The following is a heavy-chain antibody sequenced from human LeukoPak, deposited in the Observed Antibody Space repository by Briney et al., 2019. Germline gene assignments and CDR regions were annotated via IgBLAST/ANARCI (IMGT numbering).Heavy chain of an antibody. J-gene: IGHJ5*02. D-gene: IGHD1-1*01. CDR2: IYYSGST. Sequence: SETLSLTCTVSGGSISSGGYYWSWIRQHPGKGLEWIGYIYYSGSTYYNPSLKSRVTISVDTSKNQFSLKLSSVTAADTAVYYCARVGTARWFDPWGQGTLVTVSS. V-gene: IGHV4-31*03. CDR1: GGSISSGGYY. CDR3: ARVGTARWFDP.